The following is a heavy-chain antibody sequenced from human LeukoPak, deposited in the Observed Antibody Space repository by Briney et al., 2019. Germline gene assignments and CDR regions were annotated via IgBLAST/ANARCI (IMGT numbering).Heavy chain of an antibody. D-gene: IGHD6-19*01. J-gene: IGHJ1*01. CDR3: ARGRRQWLVLGYFQH. CDR1: GGSFSGYY. CDR2: INHSGST. V-gene: IGHV4-34*01. Sequence: SETLSLTCAVYGGSFSGYYWSWIRQPPEKGLEWIGEINHSGSTNYNPSLKSRVTISVDTSKNQFSLKLSSVTAADTAVYYCARGRRQWLVLGYFQHWGQGTLVTVSS.